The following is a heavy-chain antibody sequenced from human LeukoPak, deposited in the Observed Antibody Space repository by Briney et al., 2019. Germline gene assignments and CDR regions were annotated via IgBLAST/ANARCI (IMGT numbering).Heavy chain of an antibody. CDR2: IYPGDSDT. J-gene: IGHJ5*02. CDR1: GYSFTSYW. V-gene: IGHV5-51*01. D-gene: IGHD1-7*01. CDR3: ARSITGTTFDP. Sequence: GESLKISCKGSGYSFTSYWIGLVRQMPGKGLEWMGIIYPGDSDTRFSPSFQGQVTISADKSISTAYLQWSSLKASETAMYYCARSITGTTFDPWGQGTLVTVSS.